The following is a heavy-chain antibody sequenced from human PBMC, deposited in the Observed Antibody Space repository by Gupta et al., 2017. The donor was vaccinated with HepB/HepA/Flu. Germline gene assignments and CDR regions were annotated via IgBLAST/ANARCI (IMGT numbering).Heavy chain of an antibody. CDR3: ARISGPGCRSGSCHAPLDN. CDR1: GGSITRSSSY. V-gene: IGHV4-39*01. J-gene: IGHJ4*02. CDR2: IYYTGTT. D-gene: IGHD3-3*01. Sequence: QLQLQESGPGLGKPSETLSLTCNVSGGSITRSSSYWGLIRPPPGKGVGGGGLEWIGNIYYTGTTYYNPSLNSRISISVDTSENQFSLRLTSVTAADTAVYFCARISGPGCRSGSCHAPLDNWGQGSLVTVSS.